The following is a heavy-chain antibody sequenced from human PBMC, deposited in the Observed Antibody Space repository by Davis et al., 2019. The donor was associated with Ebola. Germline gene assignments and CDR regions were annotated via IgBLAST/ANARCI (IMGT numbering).Heavy chain of an antibody. CDR1: GGSVSSGSYY. Sequence: MPSETLSLTCTVSGGSVSSGSYYWSWIRQPPGKGLEWIGEINHSGSTNYNPSLKSRVTISVDTSKNQFSLKLSSVTAADTAVYYCARVRGITGTTSRFDYWGQGTLVTVSS. CDR3: ARVRGITGTTSRFDY. CDR2: INHSGST. V-gene: IGHV4-39*07. D-gene: IGHD1-7*01. J-gene: IGHJ4*02.